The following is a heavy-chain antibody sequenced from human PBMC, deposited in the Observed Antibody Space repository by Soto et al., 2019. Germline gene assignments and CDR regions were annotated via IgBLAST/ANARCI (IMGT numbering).Heavy chain of an antibody. J-gene: IGHJ5*02. CDR1: GGTFSSYT. CDR2: IIPILGIA. Sequence: VKVSCKASGGTFSSYTISWVRQAPGQGLEWMGRIIPILGIANYAQKFQGRVTITADKSTSTAYMELSSLRSEDTAVYYCARDLGYSVSFDPWGQGTLVTVSS. D-gene: IGHD6-13*01. CDR3: ARDLGYSVSFDP. V-gene: IGHV1-69*04.